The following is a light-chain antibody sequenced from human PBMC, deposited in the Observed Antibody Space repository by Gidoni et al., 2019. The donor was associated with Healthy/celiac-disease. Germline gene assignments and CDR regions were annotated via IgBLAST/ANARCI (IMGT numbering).Light chain of an antibody. CDR1: QSLLHSNGYNY. Sequence: DIVMTQSPLSLPVTPGEPASISCRSSQSLLHSNGYNYLDWYLQKPGQSPQLLIYLGSNRASGVPDRFSGRGSGTDFTLKISRVEAEDGGVYYCMQALQTPFTFXPXTKVDIK. J-gene: IGKJ3*01. V-gene: IGKV2-28*01. CDR2: LGS. CDR3: MQALQTPFT.